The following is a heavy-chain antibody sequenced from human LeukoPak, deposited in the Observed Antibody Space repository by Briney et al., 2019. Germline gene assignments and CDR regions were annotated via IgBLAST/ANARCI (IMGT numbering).Heavy chain of an antibody. CDR1: GFTFSHYA. CDR2: ISCCSGTA. CDR3: VREDLGVDY. D-gene: IGHD1-26*01. J-gene: IGHJ4*02. Sequence: GGSLRLSCAVSGFTFSHYAMSWVRQAPGKGLEWVSGISCCSGTAYYADSVKGRFIISRDTSKNTLYLQMNSLRAEDTAMYYCVREDLGVDYWGQGTLVTVSS. V-gene: IGHV3-23*01.